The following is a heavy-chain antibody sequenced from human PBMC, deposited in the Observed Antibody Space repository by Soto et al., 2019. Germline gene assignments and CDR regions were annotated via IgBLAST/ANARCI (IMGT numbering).Heavy chain of an antibody. J-gene: IGHJ5*02. D-gene: IGHD3-10*01. CDR2: TYYRSKWYN. CDR1: GDSVSSNSAA. Sequence: SQTLSLTCAISGDSVSSNSAAWDWIRQSPSRGLEWLGRTYYRSKWYNDYAVSVKSRITINPDTSKNQFSLQLNSVTPEDTAVYYCARQGYYGSGSYFNWFDPWGQGTLVTVSS. V-gene: IGHV6-1*01. CDR3: ARQGYYGSGSYFNWFDP.